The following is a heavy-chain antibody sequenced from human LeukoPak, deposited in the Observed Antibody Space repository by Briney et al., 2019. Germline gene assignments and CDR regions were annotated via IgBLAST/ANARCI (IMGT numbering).Heavy chain of an antibody. V-gene: IGHV1-69*04. CDR3: ARDLGVVSYYYYMDV. CDR1: GGTFSSYT. D-gene: IGHD3-3*01. CDR2: IIPILGIA. J-gene: IGHJ6*03. Sequence: SVKVSCKASGGTFSSYTISWVRQAPGQGLEWMGRIIPILGIANYAQKFQGRVTITADKSTSTAYMELCSLRSEDTAVYYCARDLGVVSYYYYMDVWGKGTTVTVSS.